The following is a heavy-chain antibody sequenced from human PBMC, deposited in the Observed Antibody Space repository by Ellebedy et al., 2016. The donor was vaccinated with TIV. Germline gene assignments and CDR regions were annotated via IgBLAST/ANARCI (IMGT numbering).Heavy chain of an antibody. J-gene: IGHJ4*01. CDR1: GFTFSSYT. D-gene: IGHD2-21*01. V-gene: IGHV4-59*12. Sequence: MPGGSLRLSCAASGFTFSSYTMNWVRQAPGKGPEWIGYIFYRGSTYRNPLLKSRVTLSIDTSNDQFSLKLSSVTAADTAVYFCARGLVAPVFDYWGQGILVTVSS. CDR3: ARGLVAPVFDY. CDR2: IFYRGST.